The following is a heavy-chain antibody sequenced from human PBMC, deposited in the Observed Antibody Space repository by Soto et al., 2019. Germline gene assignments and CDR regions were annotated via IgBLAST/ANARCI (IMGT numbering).Heavy chain of an antibody. V-gene: IGHV3-48*01. CDR1: GFTFSSYD. D-gene: IGHD1-26*01. J-gene: IGHJ5*02. Sequence: GGSLRLSCAASGFTFSSYDMNWVRQAPGKGLEWVSFITSSSGTIYYADSVKGRFTISRDNAKNSLYLQMNNLSAEDTAVYHCAKNQGVELVPLATVDWFDPWGQGSVVTVSS. CDR2: ITSSSGTI. CDR3: AKNQGVELVPLATVDWFDP.